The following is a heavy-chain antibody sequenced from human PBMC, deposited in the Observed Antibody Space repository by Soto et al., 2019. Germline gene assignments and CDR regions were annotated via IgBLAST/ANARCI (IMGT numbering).Heavy chain of an antibody. V-gene: IGHV3-33*01. D-gene: IGHD2-2*01. CDR2: IWYDGRNK. CDR3: ARGTSDRYFDS. Sequence: GGSLRLSCTASGFTITTYGMHWVRQAPGKGLEWVAVIWYDGRNKYYADSVRGRFTISGDNFENTLDLQMNSLRADDTAVYYCARGTSDRYFDSWGHGTLVTVSS. CDR1: GFTITTYG. J-gene: IGHJ4*01.